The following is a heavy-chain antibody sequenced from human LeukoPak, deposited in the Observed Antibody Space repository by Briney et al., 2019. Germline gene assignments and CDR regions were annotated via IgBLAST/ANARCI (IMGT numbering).Heavy chain of an antibody. CDR1: GFTFSDYY. V-gene: IGHV3-11*01. CDR2: ISSSGTIV. Sequence: GGSLRLSCAASGFTFSDYYMTWIRQAPGKGLEWVSYISSSGTIVLYADSVKGRFTLSRDNAKNSLFLQMSSLRAEDTAVYYCARVVARGSYFDYWGQGALVAASS. D-gene: IGHD5-12*01. J-gene: IGHJ4*02. CDR3: ARVVARGSYFDY.